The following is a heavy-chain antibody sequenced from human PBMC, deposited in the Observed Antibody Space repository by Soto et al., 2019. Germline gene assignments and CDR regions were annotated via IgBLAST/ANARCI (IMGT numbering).Heavy chain of an antibody. D-gene: IGHD3-3*01. Sequence: SVKVSCKASGFTFTSSAVQWVRQARGQRLEWIGWIVVGSGNTNYAQKFQERVTITRDMSTSTAYMELSSLRSEDTAVYYCAAAPRYDFWSGYFPTMDVWGQGTTVTVSS. CDR1: GFTFTSSA. J-gene: IGHJ6*02. CDR3: AAAPRYDFWSGYFPTMDV. CDR2: IVVGSGNT. V-gene: IGHV1-58*01.